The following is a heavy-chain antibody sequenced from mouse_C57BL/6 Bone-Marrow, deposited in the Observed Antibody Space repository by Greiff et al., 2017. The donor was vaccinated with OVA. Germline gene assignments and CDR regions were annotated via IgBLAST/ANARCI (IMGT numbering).Heavy chain of an antibody. J-gene: IGHJ2*01. V-gene: IGHV1-61*01. CDR3: ARILGKGLDY. CDR1: GYTFTSYW. CDR2: IYPSDSET. Sequence: QVQLQQPGAELVRPGSSVKLSCKASGYTFTSYWMDWVKQRPGQGLEWIGNIYPSDSETHYNQKFKDKATLTVDKSSSTAYMQLSSLTSEDSAVYDCARILGKGLDYWGQGTTLTVSS. D-gene: IGHD4-1*01.